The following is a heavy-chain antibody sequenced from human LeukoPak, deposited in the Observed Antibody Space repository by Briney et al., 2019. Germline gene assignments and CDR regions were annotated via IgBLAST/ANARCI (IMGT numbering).Heavy chain of an antibody. CDR1: GGSISSSTDY. CDR2: IYYHENT. D-gene: IGHD3-10*01. J-gene: IGHJ5*02. Sequence: PSETLSLTCTVSGGSISSSTDYWGWIRQAPGKGLEWIGSIYYHENTYYNSSLKSRVTISVDTSKNQFSLKLSSVTAADTAVYYCARGLRGWFGERKNNWFDPWGQGTLVTVSS. V-gene: IGHV4-39*01. CDR3: ARGLRGWFGERKNNWFDP.